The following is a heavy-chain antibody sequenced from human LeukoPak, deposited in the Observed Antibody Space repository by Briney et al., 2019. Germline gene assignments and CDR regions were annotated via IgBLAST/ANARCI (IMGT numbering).Heavy chain of an antibody. V-gene: IGHV3-23*01. CDR2: ISGSGGST. CDR1: GFTFSSYA. CDR3: AKFRRDIVVVPAAYFDY. D-gene: IGHD2-2*01. Sequence: GGSLRLSCAASGFTFSSYAMSWVRQPPGKGLEWVSAISGSGGSTYYADSVKGRFTISRDNSKNTLYLQMNSLRAEDTAVYYCAKFRRDIVVVPAAYFDYWGQGTLVTVSS. J-gene: IGHJ4*02.